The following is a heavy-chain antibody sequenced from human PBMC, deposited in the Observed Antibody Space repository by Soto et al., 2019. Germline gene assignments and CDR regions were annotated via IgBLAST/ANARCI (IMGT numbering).Heavy chain of an antibody. J-gene: IGHJ4*02. Sequence: QVQLVQSGAEVKKPGASVKVSCRTSGYTFTNYYMHWVRQAPGQGLEWMGIIKCSGGETTYAQKXLXXXTXXRDTSTSTVYTELSSLRSEDTAVYYCARGGDVVRVTAPLDYWGQGTLVTVSS. D-gene: IGHD2-21*02. CDR1: GYTFTNYY. CDR2: IKCSGGET. CDR3: ARGGDVVRVTAPLDY. V-gene: IGHV1-46*03.